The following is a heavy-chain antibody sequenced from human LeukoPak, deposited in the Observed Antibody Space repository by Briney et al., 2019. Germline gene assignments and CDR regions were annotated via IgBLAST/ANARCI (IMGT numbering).Heavy chain of an antibody. CDR3: AKGFLPTSSSSNYVSFNF. V-gene: IGHV3-23*01. D-gene: IGHD6-13*01. CDR1: GFTFSNYA. J-gene: IGHJ4*02. CDR2: IAFSGST. Sequence: GGSLRLSCAASGFTFSNYALTWVRQAPGKGLEWVSAIAFSGSTYYADSVKGRFTISRDDSKNTLYLQMNSLRAEDTAVYYCAKGFLPTSSSSNYVSFNFWGQGTLVTVSS.